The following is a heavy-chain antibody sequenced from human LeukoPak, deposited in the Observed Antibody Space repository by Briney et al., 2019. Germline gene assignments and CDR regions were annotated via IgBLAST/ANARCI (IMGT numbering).Heavy chain of an antibody. J-gene: IGHJ4*02. CDR1: GFTFSSYA. Sequence: GGSLRLSCAASGFTFSSYAMSWVRQAPGKGLEWVSAISGSGGSTYYADSVKGRFTISRDNSKNTLYLQMNSLRAEDTAVYYCAIGGEGSYHGYWGQGTLVTVSS. D-gene: IGHD1-26*01. V-gene: IGHV3-23*01. CDR3: AIGGEGSYHGY. CDR2: ISGSGGST.